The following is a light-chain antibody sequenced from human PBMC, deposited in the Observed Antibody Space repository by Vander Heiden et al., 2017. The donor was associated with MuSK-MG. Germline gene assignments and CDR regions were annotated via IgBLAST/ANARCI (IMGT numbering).Light chain of an antibody. CDR3: QQNDSNPPIT. CDR2: AAS. CDR1: QSISSY. Sequence: DIQMTQSPSSLSASVGDRVTITCRASQSISSYLNWYQQKPGKAPKLLIYAASSLQSGVPSRFSGSGYGTDFTLTISSRQPEDFAPYYCQQNDSNPPITFGQGTRMEIK. J-gene: IGKJ5*01. V-gene: IGKV1-39*01.